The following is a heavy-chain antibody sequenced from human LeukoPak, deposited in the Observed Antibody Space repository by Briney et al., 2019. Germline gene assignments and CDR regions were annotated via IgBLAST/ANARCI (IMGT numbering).Heavy chain of an antibody. CDR1: GFPFNRHS. CDR3: ASRSEFDY. J-gene: IGHJ4*02. D-gene: IGHD3-16*02. Sequence: GESLTLSCTASGFPFNRHSMHWVPQTPGKGVVWVSYNSSWSYYRDYADTVKSRFTISTDNAKNSLYLQMNSVRDEDTAVYYCASRSEFDYWGQGTLVTVSS. V-gene: IGHV3-21*01. CDR2: NSSWSYYR.